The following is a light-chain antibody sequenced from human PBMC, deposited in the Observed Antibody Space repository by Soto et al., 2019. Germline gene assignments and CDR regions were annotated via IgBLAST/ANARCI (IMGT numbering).Light chain of an antibody. Sequence: DIQMTQSPSSLSASVRDRVTITCRASQTISSYLNWYQHKPGKPPKLLIYAASTLQSGVPSRFSGSGSGTDFTLTISSLQPEDFATYYCQQSYSAPLFTFGPGTTVDFK. CDR2: AAS. J-gene: IGKJ3*01. CDR1: QTISSY. V-gene: IGKV1-39*01. CDR3: QQSYSAPLFT.